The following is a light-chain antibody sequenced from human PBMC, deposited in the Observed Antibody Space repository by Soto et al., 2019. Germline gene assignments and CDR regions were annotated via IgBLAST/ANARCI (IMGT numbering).Light chain of an antibody. Sequence: QSVLTQPPSVSGAPGQRVTISCTGNSSNIGAGYDVHWYQQLPGTAPKLLIYLNTNRPSGVPGRFSGSKSGTSASLAITGLQAEDETDYYCQSYDDSLTAYVFGTGTKVTVL. CDR2: LNT. CDR3: QSYDDSLTAYV. V-gene: IGLV1-40*01. CDR1: SSNIGAGYD. J-gene: IGLJ1*01.